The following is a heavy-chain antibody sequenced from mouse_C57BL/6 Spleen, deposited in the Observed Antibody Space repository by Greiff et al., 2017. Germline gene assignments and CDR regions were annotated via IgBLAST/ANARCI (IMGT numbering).Heavy chain of an antibody. CDR3: ARRASGTGDY. J-gene: IGHJ2*01. CDR1: GYTFTSYW. V-gene: IGHV1-69*01. Sequence: VQLQQPGAELVMPGASVKLSCKASGYTFTSYWMHWVKQRPGQGLEWIGEIDPSDSYTNYNQKFKGKSTLTVDKSSSTAYMQLSSLTSEDSAVYYCARRASGTGDYWGQGTTLTVSS. D-gene: IGHD6-1*01. CDR2: IDPSDSYT.